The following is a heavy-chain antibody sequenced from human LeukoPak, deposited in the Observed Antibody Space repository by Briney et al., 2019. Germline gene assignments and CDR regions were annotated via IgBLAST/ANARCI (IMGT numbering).Heavy chain of an antibody. CDR3: ASDFHIVVVPAASNDAFDI. CDR2: IYHSGST. Sequence: SETLSLTCTVSGGSISSGDYYWSWIRQPPGKGLEWIGEIYHSGSTNYNPSLKSRVTISVDTSKNQFSLKLSSVTAADTAVYYCASDFHIVVVPAASNDAFDIWGQGTMVTVSS. CDR1: GGSISSGDYY. V-gene: IGHV4-39*07. J-gene: IGHJ3*02. D-gene: IGHD2-2*01.